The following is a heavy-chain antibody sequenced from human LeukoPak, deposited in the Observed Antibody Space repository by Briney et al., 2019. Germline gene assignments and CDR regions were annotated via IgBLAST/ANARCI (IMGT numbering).Heavy chain of an antibody. V-gene: IGHV3-21*01. CDR1: GFTFNIYS. Sequence: GGSLRLSCVASGFTFNIYSMYWVRQAPGKGLEWVASFTRSGIHIYYADSVKGRFTISRDNANTSLYLQMNSLRGEDTAVYYCARDLMTGTLGVDWSDPWGQGTLVTVSS. D-gene: IGHD1-20*01. J-gene: IGHJ5*02. CDR2: FTRSGIHI. CDR3: ARDLMTGTLGVDWSDP.